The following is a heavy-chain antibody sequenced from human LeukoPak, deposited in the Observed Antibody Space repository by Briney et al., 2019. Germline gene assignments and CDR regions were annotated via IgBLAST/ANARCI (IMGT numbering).Heavy chain of an antibody. CDR2: ISSSSSYI. CDR1: GFTFGNNA. Sequence: PGGSLRLSCTASGFTFGNNAMNWVRQAPGKGLEWVSSISSSSSYIYYADSVKGRFTISRDNAKNSLYLQMNSLRAEDTAVYYCARAEHPKAAAVDYWGQGTLVTVSS. V-gene: IGHV3-21*01. D-gene: IGHD6-13*01. CDR3: ARAEHPKAAAVDY. J-gene: IGHJ4*02.